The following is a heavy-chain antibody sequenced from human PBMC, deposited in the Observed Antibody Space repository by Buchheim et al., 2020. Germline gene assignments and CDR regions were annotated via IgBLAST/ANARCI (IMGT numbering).Heavy chain of an antibody. Sequence: QVQLVESGGGVVQPGRSLRLSCAASGFTFSSYAMHWVRQAPGKGLEWVAVISYDGSNKYYADSVKGRFTISRDNSKTTLYLQMNSLRAEDTAVYYCARPYDILTGYYKGFDYWGQGTL. CDR2: ISYDGSNK. D-gene: IGHD3-9*01. J-gene: IGHJ4*02. V-gene: IGHV3-30*04. CDR3: ARPYDILTGYYKGFDY. CDR1: GFTFSSYA.